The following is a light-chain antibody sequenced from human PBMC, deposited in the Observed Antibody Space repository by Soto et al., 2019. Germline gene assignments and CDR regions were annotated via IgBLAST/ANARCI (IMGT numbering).Light chain of an antibody. CDR2: DAS. V-gene: IGKV3-11*01. CDR3: QQRSNWLT. CDR1: QSVSSY. J-gene: IGKJ4*01. Sequence: EIVLTQSPATLSLSPGERATLSCRASQSVSSYLAWYQQKPGQAPRLLIYDASNRATGIPARFSGSGSGTDFTLTISSLEPEDFGVYYCQQRSNWLTLGGGTKVEIK.